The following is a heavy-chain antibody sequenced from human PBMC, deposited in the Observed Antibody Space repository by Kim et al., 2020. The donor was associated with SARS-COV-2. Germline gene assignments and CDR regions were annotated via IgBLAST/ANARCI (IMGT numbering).Heavy chain of an antibody. D-gene: IGHD6-13*01. CDR3: AKEGSSSWYYFDY. V-gene: IGHV3-9*01. Sequence: GTAEPLKGRFTISRDTAKNSLYLQMNSLGAEDTALYYCAKEGSSSWYYFDYGGQGTLVTVSS. J-gene: IGHJ4*02.